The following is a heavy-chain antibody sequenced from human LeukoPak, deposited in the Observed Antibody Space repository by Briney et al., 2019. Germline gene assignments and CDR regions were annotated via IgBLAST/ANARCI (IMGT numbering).Heavy chain of an antibody. Sequence: GESLKISCKGSGYSFTSYWIGWVRQMPGKGLECMGIIYPGDSDTRYSPSFQGQVTISADKSISTAYLQWSSLKASDTAMYYCASPAYSTPDAFDIWGQGTMVTVSS. CDR2: IYPGDSDT. CDR1: GYSFTSYW. J-gene: IGHJ3*02. D-gene: IGHD2-21*01. CDR3: ASPAYSTPDAFDI. V-gene: IGHV5-51*01.